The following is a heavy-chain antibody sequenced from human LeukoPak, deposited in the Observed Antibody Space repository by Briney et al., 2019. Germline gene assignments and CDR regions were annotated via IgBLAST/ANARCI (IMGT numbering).Heavy chain of an antibody. D-gene: IGHD3-3*01. J-gene: IGHJ4*02. CDR3: ARANYDFWSGYSSYYFDY. Sequence: SQTLSLTCTVSGGSISSGDYYWSWIRQPPGKGLEWFGYIYYSGSTYYNPSLKSRVTISVDTSKNQFSLKLSSVTAADTAVYYCARANYDFWSGYSSYYFDYWGQGTLVTVSS. CDR1: GGSISSGDYY. CDR2: IYYSGST. V-gene: IGHV4-30-4*08.